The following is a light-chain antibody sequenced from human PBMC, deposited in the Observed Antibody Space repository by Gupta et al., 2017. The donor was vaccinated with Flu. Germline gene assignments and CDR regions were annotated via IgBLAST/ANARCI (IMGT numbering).Light chain of an antibody. CDR2: GAN. J-gene: IGLJ1*01. Sequence: QTVVTQEPSLTVSPEGTVTLTCASSTGPVTDDYYPYWFQQKPGQAPRALVHGANNKHSWTPARFSGYLLGGKAALTLSGVQPEDEAEYYCVRWLGGYYAFGTGTRVTVL. CDR1: TGPVTDDYY. V-gene: IGLV7-43*01. CDR3: VRWLGGYYA.